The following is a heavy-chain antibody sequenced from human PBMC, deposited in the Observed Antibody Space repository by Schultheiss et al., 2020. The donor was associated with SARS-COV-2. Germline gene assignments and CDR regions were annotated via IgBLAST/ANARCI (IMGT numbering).Heavy chain of an antibody. D-gene: IGHD2-2*01. CDR3: AKEYCSSTSCIPYYYYYYYMDV. Sequence: GGSLRLSCAASGFTFSYYYMSGVRQAPGKGLEWVSYISSSSSYTNYADSVKGRFTISRDNAKNSLYLQMNSLRAEDTAVYYCAKEYCSSTSCIPYYYYYYYMDVWGKGTTVTVSS. V-gene: IGHV3-11*06. CDR2: ISSSSSYT. J-gene: IGHJ6*03. CDR1: GFTFSYYY.